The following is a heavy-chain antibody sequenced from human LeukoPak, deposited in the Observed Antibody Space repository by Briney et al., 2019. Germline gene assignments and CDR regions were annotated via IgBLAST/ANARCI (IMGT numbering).Heavy chain of an antibody. CDR1: GFTFSSYW. CDR2: INSDGSST. J-gene: IGHJ6*03. Sequence: GGSLRLSCAASGFTFSSYWMHWVRHAPGKGLVWVSRINSDGSSTSYADSVKGRFTISRDNAKNSLYLQMNSLRAEDTAVYYCAREGQNYYYYYMDVWGKGTTVTVSS. CDR3: AREGQNYYYYYMDV. V-gene: IGHV3-74*01.